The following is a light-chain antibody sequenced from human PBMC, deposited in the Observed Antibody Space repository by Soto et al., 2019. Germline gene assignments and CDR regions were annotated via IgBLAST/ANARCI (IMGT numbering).Light chain of an antibody. CDR2: DAS. CDR1: QTIGRW. Sequence: DIQMTQSPSALSASVGDRVTITCRASQTIGRWLAWYQQKPGKAPKLLIYDASSLEKGVSATFSGSGSGTEFTLTISSLQSDDFATYYCQQYNRDSTFGQGTKVDIK. J-gene: IGKJ1*01. CDR3: QQYNRDST. V-gene: IGKV1-5*01.